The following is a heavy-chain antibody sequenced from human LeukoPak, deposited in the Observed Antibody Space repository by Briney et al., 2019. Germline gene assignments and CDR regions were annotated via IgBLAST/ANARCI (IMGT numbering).Heavy chain of an antibody. CDR1: GGSISSYY. CDR2: IYYSGST. V-gene: IGHV4-59*01. Sequence: SETLSLTCTVSGGSISSYYWSWIRQPPGKGLEWIGYIYYSGSTNYNPSLKSRVIISVDTSKNQFSLKLSSVTAADTAVYYCARGSKETSFDYWGQGTLVTVSS. J-gene: IGHJ4*02. CDR3: ARGSKETSFDY.